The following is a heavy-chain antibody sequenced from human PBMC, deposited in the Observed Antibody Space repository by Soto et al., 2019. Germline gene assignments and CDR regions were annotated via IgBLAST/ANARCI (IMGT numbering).Heavy chain of an antibody. CDR1: GFTFSFYA. CDR2: ISGSGAGT. D-gene: IGHD5-12*01. V-gene: IGHV3-23*01. J-gene: IGHJ6*03. CDR3: AKDLNSNAGSYYYYMDV. Sequence: EVQLLESGGGLVQPGGSLRLSCAASGFTFSFYAMNWVRQAPGKGLEWVSGISGSGAGTSYADSVKGRFTISRDNSKNTLYLQMNSLKAEVTAVYYCAKDLNSNAGSYYYYMDVWGTGTTVTVSS.